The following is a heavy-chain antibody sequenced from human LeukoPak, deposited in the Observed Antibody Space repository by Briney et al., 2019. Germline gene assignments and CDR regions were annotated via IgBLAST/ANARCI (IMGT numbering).Heavy chain of an antibody. CDR1: GFIFSRYC. CDR3: ARGPDYGDRLDFFDY. D-gene: IGHD4-17*01. J-gene: IGHJ4*02. CDR2: IKQDGSQ. Sequence: GGPVRLPCAACGFIFSRYCMRWLRQAPGEGAEWVASIKQDGSQYYVDSVKGRFIISRDNAKNSLYLQMNSLRAEDTAVYSCARGPDYGDRLDFFDYWGQGTLVTVSS. V-gene: IGHV3-7*01.